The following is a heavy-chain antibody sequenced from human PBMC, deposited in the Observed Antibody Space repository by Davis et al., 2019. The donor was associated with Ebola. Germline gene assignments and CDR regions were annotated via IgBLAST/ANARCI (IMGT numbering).Heavy chain of an antibody. CDR3: ARGGQAAAGKLDL. CDR1: GGPGTDYC. J-gene: IGHJ4*02. CDR2: NHTGEEG. D-gene: IGHD6-13*01. Sequence: PSETLSLTCRVSGGPGTDYCWKWSSQSAGKALEGVGCNHTGEEGNYNPALKSRVTMSVDTSRNEFSLKLNSVTAADTAVYFCARGGQAAAGKLDLWGQGTLVTVAS. V-gene: IGHV4-4*07.